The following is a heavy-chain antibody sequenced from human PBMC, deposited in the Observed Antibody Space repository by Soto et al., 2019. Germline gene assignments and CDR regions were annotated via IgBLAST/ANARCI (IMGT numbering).Heavy chain of an antibody. CDR1: GFTFSSYA. CDR3: ARDKELATYGDDHNYFDY. J-gene: IGHJ4*02. CDR2: ISYDGSNK. D-gene: IGHD4-17*01. V-gene: IGHV3-30-3*01. Sequence: PGGSLRLSCAASGFTFSSYAMHWVRQAPGKGLEWVAVISYDGSNKYYADSVKGRFTISRDNSKNTLYLQMNSLRAEDTAVYYCARDKELATYGDDHNYFDYWGQGTLVTVSS.